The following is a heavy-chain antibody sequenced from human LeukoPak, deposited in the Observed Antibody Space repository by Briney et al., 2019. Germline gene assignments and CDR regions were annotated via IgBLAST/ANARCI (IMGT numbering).Heavy chain of an antibody. CDR3: AMSRTYQHNWIDP. J-gene: IGHJ5*02. V-gene: IGHV4-4*02. CDR2: IYHSGNT. D-gene: IGHD2-2*01. Sequence: SGTLSLTCAVSGGSISSTHWWSWVRQPPGKGLEWIGEIYHSGNTNYNTSLKSRVTISVDKSKNQFSMKLTSVTAADTAVYYCAMSRTYQHNWIDPWGQGTLVTVSS. CDR1: GGSISSTHW.